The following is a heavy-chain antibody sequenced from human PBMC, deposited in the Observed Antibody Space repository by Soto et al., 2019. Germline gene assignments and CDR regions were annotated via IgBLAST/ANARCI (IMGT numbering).Heavy chain of an antibody. J-gene: IGHJ4*02. CDR1: GGSISTYY. Sequence: SETLSLTCTISGGSISTYYWNWIRQPPGKGLEWIRYIYHSGTTSYSPSLKSRVTMSVDTSKNEFSLKLTSVTPADTAVYYCARDDSVYYKYWGQGKLLTVSS. V-gene: IGHV4-59*13. D-gene: IGHD3-10*01. CDR2: IYHSGTT. CDR3: ARDDSVYYKY.